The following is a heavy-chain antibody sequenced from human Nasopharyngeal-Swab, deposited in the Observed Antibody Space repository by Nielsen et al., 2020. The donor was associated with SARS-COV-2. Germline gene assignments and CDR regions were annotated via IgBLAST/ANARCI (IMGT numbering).Heavy chain of an antibody. V-gene: IGHV3-7*01. CDR3: ARQKSHATSNYYYGMDV. J-gene: IGHJ6*02. CDR2: IKQDGSEK. Sequence: GESLKISCAASGFTFSSYGMHWVRQAPGKGLEWVANIKQDGSEKYYVDSVKGRFTISRDNAKNSLYLQMNSLRAEDTAVYYCARQKSHATSNYYYGMDVWGQGTTVTVSS. CDR1: GFTFSSYG.